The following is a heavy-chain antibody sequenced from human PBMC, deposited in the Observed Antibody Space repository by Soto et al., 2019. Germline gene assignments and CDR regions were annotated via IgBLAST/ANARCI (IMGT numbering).Heavy chain of an antibody. CDR2: INSDGSST. Sequence: GGSLRLSCAASGFTFSSYWMHWVRQAPGKGLVWVSRINSDGSSTSYADSVKGRFTISRDNAKNTLYLQMNSLRAEDTAVYYCARGSYCSGGSCFYYYMDVWGKGTTVTVSS. D-gene: IGHD2-15*01. CDR1: GFTFSSYW. V-gene: IGHV3-74*01. J-gene: IGHJ6*03. CDR3: ARGSYCSGGSCFYYYMDV.